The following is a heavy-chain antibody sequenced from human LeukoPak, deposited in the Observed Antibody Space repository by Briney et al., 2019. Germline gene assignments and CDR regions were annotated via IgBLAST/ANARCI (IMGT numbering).Heavy chain of an antibody. CDR1: GGSISSYY. CDR3: ARMGYSSGWYFDY. J-gene: IGHJ4*02. CDR2: IYTSGST. V-gene: IGHV4-4*09. Sequence: SETLSLTCTVSGGSISSYYWSWIRQPPGKGLEWIGYIYTSGSTNYNPSLKSRVTISVDTSKNQFSLKLSSVTAADTAVYYCARMGYSSGWYFDYWGQGILVTVSS. D-gene: IGHD6-19*01.